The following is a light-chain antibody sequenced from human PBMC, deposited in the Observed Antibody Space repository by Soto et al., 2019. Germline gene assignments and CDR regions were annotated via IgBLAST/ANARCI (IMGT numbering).Light chain of an antibody. CDR2: GAS. Sequence: EIRLTQSPCTLSLSPGERATLSCRASQSVSNNYLAWYQQKPGQAPRLLIYGASNRATGIPDRFSGSGSGTDFTLTISRLEPEDFAVYYCQQYGSLSWTFGQGTKVDIK. CDR3: QQYGSLSWT. J-gene: IGKJ1*01. CDR1: QSVSNNY. V-gene: IGKV3-20*01.